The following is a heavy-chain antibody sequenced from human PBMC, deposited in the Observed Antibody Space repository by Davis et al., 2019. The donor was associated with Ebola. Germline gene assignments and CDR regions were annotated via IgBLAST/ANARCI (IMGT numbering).Heavy chain of an antibody. CDR2: IRSKANSYAT. V-gene: IGHV3-73*01. CDR3: TNTVTTVDY. J-gene: IGHJ4*02. CDR1: GFTFSGSA. Sequence: PGGSLRLSCAASGFTFSGSAMHWVRQVSGKGLEWVGRIRSKANSYATAYAASVKGRFTISRDDSKNTAYLQMNSLKTEDTAVYYCTNTVTTVDYWGQGTLVTVSS. D-gene: IGHD4-17*01.